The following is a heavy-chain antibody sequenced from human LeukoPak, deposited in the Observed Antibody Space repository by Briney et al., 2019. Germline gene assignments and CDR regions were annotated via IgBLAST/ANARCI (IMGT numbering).Heavy chain of an antibody. D-gene: IGHD3-22*01. Sequence: GGSLRLSCAASGFTFDDYAMHWLRRAPGKGLEWVSGISWNSVSTGYAGSVKGRFTTSRDNAKNSLYLEMNSLRAEDTAVYFCARTYYYDSSGYYYVAGFDYWGQGTLVTVSS. V-gene: IGHV3-9*01. CDR1: GFTFDDYA. CDR3: ARTYYYDSSGYYYVAGFDY. J-gene: IGHJ4*02. CDR2: ISWNSVST.